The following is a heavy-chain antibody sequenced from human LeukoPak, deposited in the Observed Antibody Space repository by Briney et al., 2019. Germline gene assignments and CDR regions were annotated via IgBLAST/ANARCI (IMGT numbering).Heavy chain of an antibody. Sequence: GGSLRLSCVASGFTVSNFNMSWVRQAPGEGLEWVSLLYSGGSTYYADSVEGRFTISRDDSKNTIFLQMNTLRAEDTATYYCARGGVNYWNPRYWGQGTLVTVSS. CDR1: GFTVSNFN. J-gene: IGHJ4*02. V-gene: IGHV3-53*01. D-gene: IGHD1-1*01. CDR3: ARGGVNYWNPRY. CDR2: LYSGGST.